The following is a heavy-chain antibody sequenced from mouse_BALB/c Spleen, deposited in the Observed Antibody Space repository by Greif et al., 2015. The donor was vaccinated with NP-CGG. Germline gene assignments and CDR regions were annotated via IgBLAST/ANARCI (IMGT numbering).Heavy chain of an antibody. CDR1: GYTFTNYW. CDR3: ARGHAYAMDY. D-gene: IGHD6-1*01. J-gene: IGHJ4*01. CDR2: IYPGGGYT. Sequence: VQGVESGAELVRPGTSVKISCKASGYTFTNYWLGWVKQRPGHGLEWIGDIYPGGGYTNYNEKFKGKATLTADTSSSTAYMQLSSLTSEDSAVYFCARGHAYAMDYWGQGTSVTVSS. V-gene: IGHV1-63*02.